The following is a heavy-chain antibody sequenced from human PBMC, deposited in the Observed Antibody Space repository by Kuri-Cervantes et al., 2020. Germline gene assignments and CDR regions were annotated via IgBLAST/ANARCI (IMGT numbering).Heavy chain of an antibody. CDR2: IIPIFGTA. J-gene: IGHJ6*03. D-gene: IGHD3-10*01. CDR3: ARDRRRGFGERSYSYYYYMDV. Sequence: SVKVSCKASRGTFSSYAISWVRQAPGQGLEWMGGIIPIFGTANYAQKFQGRVTITTDESTSTAYMELSSLRSEDTAVYYCARDRRRGFGERSYSYYYYMDVWGKGTTVTVSS. CDR1: RGTFSSYA. V-gene: IGHV1-69*05.